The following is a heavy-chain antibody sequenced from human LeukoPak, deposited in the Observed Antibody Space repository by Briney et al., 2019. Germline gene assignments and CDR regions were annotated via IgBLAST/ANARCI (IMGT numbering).Heavy chain of an antibody. CDR3: AREGGYYSHDAFDI. Sequence: SETLSLTCTVSGGSISSSSYYWGWIRQPPGKGLEWIGSIYYSGSTYYNPSLKSRVTISVDTSKNQFSLKLSSVTAADTAVYYCAREGGYYSHDAFDIWGQGTMVTVSS. CDR2: IYYSGST. V-gene: IGHV4-39*07. J-gene: IGHJ3*02. D-gene: IGHD3-22*01. CDR1: GGSISSSSYY.